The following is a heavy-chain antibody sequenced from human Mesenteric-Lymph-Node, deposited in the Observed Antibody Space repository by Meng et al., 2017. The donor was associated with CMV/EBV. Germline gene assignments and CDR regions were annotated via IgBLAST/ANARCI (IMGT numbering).Heavy chain of an antibody. Sequence: GITWGRQAPGQELEWMGWSRAYNGKTNYAQNIRCRVTMTTETSASKAYMELRSLRSDDTAVYYCAGDQYTARHYYDRSGYYLTNFDYWGQGTLVTVSS. J-gene: IGHJ4*02. CDR2: SRAYNGKT. V-gene: IGHV1-18*04. CDR1: G. D-gene: IGHD3-22*01. CDR3: AGDQYTARHYYDRSGYYLTNFDY.